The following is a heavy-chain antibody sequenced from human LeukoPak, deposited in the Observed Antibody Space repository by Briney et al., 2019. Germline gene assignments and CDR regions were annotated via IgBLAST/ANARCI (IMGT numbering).Heavy chain of an antibody. J-gene: IGHJ5*02. D-gene: IGHD4-17*01. Sequence: SETLSLTCAVSGGSISSGGYSWSWIRQPPGKGLEWIGYIYHSGSTYYNPSLKSRVTTSVDRSKNQFSLKLSSVTAADTAVYYCARVLHGDYVNWFDPWGQGTLVTVSS. V-gene: IGHV4-30-2*01. CDR3: ARVLHGDYVNWFDP. CDR1: GGSISSGGYS. CDR2: IYHSGST.